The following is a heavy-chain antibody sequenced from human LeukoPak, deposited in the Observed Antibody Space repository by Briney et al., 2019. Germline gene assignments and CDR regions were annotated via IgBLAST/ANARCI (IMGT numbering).Heavy chain of an antibody. CDR3: ARDRGSGIAAAGTVGWFDP. J-gene: IGHJ5*02. V-gene: IGHV3-48*04. D-gene: IGHD6-13*01. CDR1: GFTFSSYS. Sequence: GGSLRLSCAASGFTFSSYSMNWVRQAPGKGLEWVSYISSSGSTIYYADSVKGRFTISRDNAKNSLYLQMNSLRAEDTAVYYCARDRGSGIAAAGTVGWFDPWGQGTLVTVSS. CDR2: ISSSGSTI.